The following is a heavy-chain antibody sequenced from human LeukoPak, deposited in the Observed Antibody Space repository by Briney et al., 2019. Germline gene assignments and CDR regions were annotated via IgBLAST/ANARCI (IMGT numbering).Heavy chain of an antibody. Sequence: GVSLRLSCAASGFTFSSYEMNWVRQAPGKGLEWVSSISSSGSTIYYADSVKGRFTISRDNAKNSLYLQMNSLRAEDTAVYYCARDCTNGVCWDYWGQGTLVTVSS. CDR3: ARDCTNGVCWDY. CDR1: GFTFSSYE. J-gene: IGHJ4*02. CDR2: ISSSGSTI. V-gene: IGHV3-48*03. D-gene: IGHD2-8*01.